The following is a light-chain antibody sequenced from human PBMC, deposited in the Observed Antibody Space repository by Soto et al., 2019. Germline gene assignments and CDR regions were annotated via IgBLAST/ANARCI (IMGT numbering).Light chain of an antibody. CDR3: QQYNQWPGT. Sequence: EIVMTQSPVTLSASPGERATLSCRAGQNIGTSLAWYQQKPGQSPRLLIYGASSRATGVPVRFSGSESGVAFTLTISGLQSEDFAVYHCQQYNQWPGTFGQGTKVDIK. V-gene: IGKV3-15*01. CDR2: GAS. J-gene: IGKJ1*01. CDR1: QNIGTS.